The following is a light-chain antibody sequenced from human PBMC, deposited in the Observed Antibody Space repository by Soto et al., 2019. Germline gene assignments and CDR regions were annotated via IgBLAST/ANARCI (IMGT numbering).Light chain of an antibody. Sequence: QSALTQPASVSGSPGQSITISCTGTSSDVGGYDFVSWYQHHPGKAPRLMIYDVSHRPSGVSDRFSASKSGNTASLTISGLLAEDEAEYFCFSFTTTSTHVFGTGTKVTVL. CDR3: FSFTTTSTHV. CDR2: DVS. V-gene: IGLV2-14*03. CDR1: SSDVGGYDF. J-gene: IGLJ1*01.